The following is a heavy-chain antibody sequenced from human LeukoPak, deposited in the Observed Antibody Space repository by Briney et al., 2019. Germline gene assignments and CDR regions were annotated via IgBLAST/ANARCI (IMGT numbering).Heavy chain of an antibody. V-gene: IGHV4-34*01. D-gene: IGHD2-21*01. CDR3: ARGFSVVVARD. CDR2: IEHDGST. J-gene: IGHJ4*02. CDR1: GGSFTGYY. Sequence: SETLSLTCAVYGGSFTGYYGNWIRQPPGKGLEWIGEIEHDGSTGYNPSLKSRVTMSLDTSKNQIFLNLNSVTAADTAVYYCARGFSVVVARDWGQGTLVTVSS.